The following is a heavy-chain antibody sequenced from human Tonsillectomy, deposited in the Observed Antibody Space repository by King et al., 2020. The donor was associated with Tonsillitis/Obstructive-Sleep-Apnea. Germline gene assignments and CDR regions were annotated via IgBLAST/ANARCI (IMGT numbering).Heavy chain of an antibody. CDR3: VRQGGDT. V-gene: IGHV5-51*01. CDR2: IYPGDSEA. D-gene: IGHD3-16*01. J-gene: IGHJ3*02. CDR1: GYKYTNYW. Sequence: QLVQSGAEVKESGESLKISCKGFGYKYTNYWIGWVRQVPGKGLEWMGLIYPGDSEARYSPSFQGQVTMSADKSISTAYLQWSSLKASDTAMYYCVRQGGDTWGQGTMVTVSS.